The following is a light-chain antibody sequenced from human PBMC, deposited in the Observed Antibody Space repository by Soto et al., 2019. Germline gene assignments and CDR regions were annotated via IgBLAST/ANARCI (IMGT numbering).Light chain of an antibody. CDR2: AAS. CDR1: QSVSSNY. J-gene: IGKJ3*01. V-gene: IGKV3-20*01. CDR3: QQYGSSPQT. Sequence: EIVLTQSPGTLSLSPGERATLSCRASQSVSSNYLAWYLQRPGQAPRLLIFAASSRATGVPDRFSGSGSGTDFTLIISRLEPEDFAVYYCQQYGSSPQTFGPGTKVDIK.